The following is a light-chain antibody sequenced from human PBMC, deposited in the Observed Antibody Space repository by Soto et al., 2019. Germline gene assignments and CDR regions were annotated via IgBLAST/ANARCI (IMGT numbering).Light chain of an antibody. CDR3: QQYGSLIT. V-gene: IGKV3-20*01. CDR2: GAS. CDR1: QSVSSSY. J-gene: IGKJ4*01. Sequence: EIVLTQSPGTLSLSPGERATLSCRASQSVSSSYLAWYQRKPGQAPRLLIHGASTRAAGISDRFSGSGSGTDFTLTISRLEPEDFAVYYCQQYGSLITFGGGNKVEIK.